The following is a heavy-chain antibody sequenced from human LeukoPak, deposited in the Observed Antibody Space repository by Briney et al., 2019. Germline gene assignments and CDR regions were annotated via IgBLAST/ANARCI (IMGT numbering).Heavy chain of an antibody. D-gene: IGHD6-13*01. Sequence: GASVRVSCKVSGYTLTELSMHWVRQAPGKGLEWMGGFDPEDGETIYAQKFQGRVTMTEDTSTDTAYMELSSLRSEDTAVYYCATRDSSSWYWFDPWGQGTLVTVSS. CDR3: ATRDSSSWYWFDP. CDR2: FDPEDGET. J-gene: IGHJ5*02. V-gene: IGHV1-24*01. CDR1: GYTLTELS.